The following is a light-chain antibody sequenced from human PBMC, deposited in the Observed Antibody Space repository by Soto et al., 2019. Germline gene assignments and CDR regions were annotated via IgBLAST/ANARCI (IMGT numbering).Light chain of an antibody. J-gene: IGLJ1*01. CDR2: RNS. Sequence: QSVLTQSPSASGTPGQGGTISCSGSASTIGRNYVYWYQQLPGTAPKLLIYRNSQRPSGVPDRFSGSKSGTSASLAISGLRSEDEADYYCAAWDDNLSGLYVFGAGTKVTVL. CDR1: ASTIGRNY. CDR3: AAWDDNLSGLYV. V-gene: IGLV1-47*01.